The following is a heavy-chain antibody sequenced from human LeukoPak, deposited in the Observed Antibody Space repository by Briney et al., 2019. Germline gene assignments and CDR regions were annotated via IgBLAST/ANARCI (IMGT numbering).Heavy chain of an antibody. D-gene: IGHD2-21*01. Sequence: SETPSLTCAVSGGPFNGYYWSWIRQPPGKGLEWIGEINHSESSNYNPSLKSRVSISVDTAKNQLSLKVNSVTAADTAVYYCARGLRSVIYSGHWFDSWGQGTLVTVSS. CDR1: GGPFNGYY. CDR3: ARGLRSVIYSGHWFDS. V-gene: IGHV4-34*01. CDR2: INHSESS. J-gene: IGHJ5*01.